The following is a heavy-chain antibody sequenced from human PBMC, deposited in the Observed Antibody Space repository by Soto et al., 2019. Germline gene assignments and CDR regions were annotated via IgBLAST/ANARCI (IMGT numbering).Heavy chain of an antibody. Sequence: AGSLRLSCAASGFTFGAYGVHWVRQAPGKGLEWVAVISYDGSNKYYADSVKGRFTISRDNSKNTLYLQMSSLRAEDTAVYYCAKGFSYSVIDYWGQGTLVTVSS. D-gene: IGHD5-18*01. J-gene: IGHJ4*02. CDR3: AKGFSYSVIDY. V-gene: IGHV3-30*18. CDR2: ISYDGSNK. CDR1: GFTFGAYG.